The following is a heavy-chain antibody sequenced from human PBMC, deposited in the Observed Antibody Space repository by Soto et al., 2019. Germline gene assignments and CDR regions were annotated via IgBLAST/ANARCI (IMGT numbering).Heavy chain of an antibody. CDR3: ARGWRFDP. J-gene: IGHJ5*02. V-gene: IGHV4-34*01. CDR2: INHSGTT. D-gene: IGHD1-1*01. Sequence: PSETLSFTCGVYGGSFSCYQWNWIRQSPGQGLEWIGEINHSGTTKYNPSLESRINLSVDTSKKQFSLKMFSVTAADTAIYYCARGWRFDPWGQGTQVTVSS. CDR1: GGSFSCYQ.